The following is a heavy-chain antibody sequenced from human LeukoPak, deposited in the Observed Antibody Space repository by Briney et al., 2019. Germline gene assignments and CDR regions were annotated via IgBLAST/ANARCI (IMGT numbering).Heavy chain of an antibody. CDR1: GGSISRYY. D-gene: IGHD2-8*01. CDR3: ARHDRRGVYNFDY. J-gene: IGHJ4*02. V-gene: IGHV4-59*08. Sequence: PSETLSLTCSVSGGSISRYYWSWLRQPPGKGLVWIGYIYSSGSTNYSTSLKSQVTISIDTSKNQFSLKLSSVTATDTAVYYCARHDRRGVYNFDYWGQGTLVTVSS. CDR2: IYSSGST.